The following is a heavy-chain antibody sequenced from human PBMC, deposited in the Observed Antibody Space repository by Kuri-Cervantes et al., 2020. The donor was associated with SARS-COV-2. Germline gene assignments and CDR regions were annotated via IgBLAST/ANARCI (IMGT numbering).Heavy chain of an antibody. CDR2: IYYSGST. J-gene: IGHJ4*02. CDR1: GGSISSYY. CDR3: ARLGTHDSSGYGDY. D-gene: IGHD3-22*01. V-gene: IGHV4-59*12. Sequence: SETLSLTCTVSGGSISSYYWSWIRQPPGKGLEWIGYIYYSGSTNYNPSLKSRVTISVDTSKNQFSLKLSSVTAADTAVYYCARLGTHDSSGYGDYWGQGTLVTVSS.